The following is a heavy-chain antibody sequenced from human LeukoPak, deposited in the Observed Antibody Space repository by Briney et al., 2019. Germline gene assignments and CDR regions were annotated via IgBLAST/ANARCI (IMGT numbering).Heavy chain of an antibody. CDR3: AREGNGLLSKDFDY. J-gene: IGHJ4*02. Sequence: VKASCKSSGFTFTDYYIHWVRQAPGQGLEWMGYIGPHSSATSSPQEFQGRVTMTRDTSMSTAYMELTRLTSDDTAVYYCAREGNGLLSKDFDYWGQGTLVTVSS. V-gene: IGHV1-2*02. CDR1: GFTFTDYY. CDR2: IGPHSSAT. D-gene: IGHD2/OR15-2a*01.